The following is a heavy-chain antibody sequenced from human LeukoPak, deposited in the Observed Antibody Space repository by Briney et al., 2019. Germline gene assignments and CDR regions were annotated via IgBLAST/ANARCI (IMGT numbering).Heavy chain of an antibody. V-gene: IGHV3-7*03. D-gene: IGHD6-13*01. J-gene: IGHJ4*02. CDR2: IKPDGTTK. CDR3: ARSIPYGTTWYGRSDY. Sequence: GGSLRLSCAASGFPFSSYSMTWVRQAPGKGLEWVANIKPDGTTKFYVDSVKGRFTISRDNALNSLCLQMNSLRAEDTAIYYCARSIPYGTTWYGRSDYWGQGTLVTVSS. CDR1: GFPFSSYS.